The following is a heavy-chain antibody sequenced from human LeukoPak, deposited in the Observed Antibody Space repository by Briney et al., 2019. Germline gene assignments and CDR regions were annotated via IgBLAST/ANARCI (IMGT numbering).Heavy chain of an antibody. Sequence: PSETLSLTCAVFGGSFDGYYWTWIRQSPEKGLEWIGEIVYSGSTNYNPSLKSRVTISVDTSKNQFSLKLSSVTAADTAVYYCARGGLAYCGGDCYPDLDYWGQGTLVTVSS. CDR1: GGSFDGYY. CDR2: IVYSGST. V-gene: IGHV4-34*01. D-gene: IGHD2-21*02. J-gene: IGHJ4*02. CDR3: ARGGLAYCGGDCYPDLDY.